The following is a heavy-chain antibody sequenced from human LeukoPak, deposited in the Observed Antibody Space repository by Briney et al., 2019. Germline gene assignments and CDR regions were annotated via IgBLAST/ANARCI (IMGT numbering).Heavy chain of an antibody. CDR1: GGSISSYY. D-gene: IGHD6-13*01. J-gene: IGHJ4*02. Sequence: SETLSLTCTVSGGSISSYYWSWIRQPPGKGLEWIGYIYYSGSTNYNPSLKSRVTISVDTSKNQFSLKLSSVTAADTAVYYCARGRPYSSSWYLGSRGEYYFDYWGQGTLVTVSS. CDR3: ARGRPYSSSWYLGSRGEYYFDY. V-gene: IGHV4-59*01. CDR2: IYYSGST.